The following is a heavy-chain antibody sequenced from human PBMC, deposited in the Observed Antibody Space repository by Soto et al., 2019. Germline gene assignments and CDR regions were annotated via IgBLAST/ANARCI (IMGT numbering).Heavy chain of an antibody. CDR3: ARDRGPYGDYNEWFDP. J-gene: IGHJ5*02. CDR1: GGTFSSYA. V-gene: IGHV1-69*13. CDR2: IIPIFGTA. D-gene: IGHD4-17*01. Sequence: SVKVSCKASGGTFSSYAISWVQQAPGQGLEWMGGIIPIFGTANYAQKFQGRVTITADESTSTAYMELSSLRSEDTAVYYCARDRGPYGDYNEWFDPWGQGTLVTVSS.